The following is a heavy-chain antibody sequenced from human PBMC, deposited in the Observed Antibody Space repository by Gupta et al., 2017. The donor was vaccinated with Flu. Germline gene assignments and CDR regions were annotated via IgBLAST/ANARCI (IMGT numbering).Heavy chain of an antibody. CDR1: LNSCG. CDR2: IWSNGINK. V-gene: IGHV3-33*01. CDR3: ARERAPFDAFDL. Sequence: LNSCGMHWVRQAPGKGLEWVAVIWSNGINKYYSDSVRGRFTFSRDDSKNTLYLQMNSLRADDTAVYYCARERAPFDAFDLWGQGTVVTVSS. J-gene: IGHJ3*01.